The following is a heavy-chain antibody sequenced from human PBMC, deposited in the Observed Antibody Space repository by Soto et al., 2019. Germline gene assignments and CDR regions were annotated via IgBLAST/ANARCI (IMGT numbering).Heavy chain of an antibody. CDR3: ARYDSGGYYWPYDYYGMDV. J-gene: IGHJ6*02. Sequence: EVQLVESGGGLVKPGGSLRLSCAASGFTFSTYSMNWVRQAPGQGLEWVSSISSSSSYIYYADSVKGRFTISRDNAKNTLYRQMNSLRAEDTDVYYCARYDSGGYYWPYDYYGMDVWGQGPTVTVSS. V-gene: IGHV3-21*01. D-gene: IGHD3-22*01. CDR1: GFTFSTYS. CDR2: ISSSSSYI.